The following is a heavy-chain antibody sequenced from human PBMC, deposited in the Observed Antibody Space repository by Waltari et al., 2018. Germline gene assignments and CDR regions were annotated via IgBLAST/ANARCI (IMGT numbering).Heavy chain of an antibody. CDR3: AKDGLYSSGWYSGYYYYYMDV. J-gene: IGHJ6*03. Sequence: QVQLVESGGGVVQPGGSLRLSCAASGFTFSSYGMHWVRQAPGKGLEWVAFIRYDGSNKYYADSVKGRFTISRDNSKNTLYLQMNSLRAEDTAVYYCAKDGLYSSGWYSGYYYYYMDVWGKGTTVTISS. D-gene: IGHD6-19*01. CDR1: GFTFSSYG. V-gene: IGHV3-30*02. CDR2: IRYDGSNK.